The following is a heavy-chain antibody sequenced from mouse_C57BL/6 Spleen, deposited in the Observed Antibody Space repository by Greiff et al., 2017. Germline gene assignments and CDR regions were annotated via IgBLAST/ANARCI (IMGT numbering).Heavy chain of an antibody. D-gene: IGHD1-1*01. CDR2: INPNNGGT. Sequence: VQLKESGPELVKPGASVKMSCKASGYTFTDYNMHWVKQSHGKSLEWIGYINPNNGGTSYNQKFKGKATLTVNKSSSTAYMELRSLTSEDSAVYYCARGGDYGSSYYAMDYWGQGTSVTVSS. J-gene: IGHJ4*01. V-gene: IGHV1-22*01. CDR1: GYTFTDYN. CDR3: ARGGDYGSSYYAMDY.